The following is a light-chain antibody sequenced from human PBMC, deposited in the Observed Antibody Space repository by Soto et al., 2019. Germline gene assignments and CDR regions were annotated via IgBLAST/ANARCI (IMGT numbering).Light chain of an antibody. CDR2: AAS. V-gene: IGKV1-39*01. CDR3: QQSFSALWT. J-gene: IGKJ1*01. Sequence: DIQMTQSPSSLSASVGDRVTITCRASQSIGWYLHWYQQKPGKAPKVLIYAASSLQSGVPSRFSVSGSGTDFTLTISSLQPEDCATYYCQQSFSALWTFGQGTKVEIK. CDR1: QSIGWY.